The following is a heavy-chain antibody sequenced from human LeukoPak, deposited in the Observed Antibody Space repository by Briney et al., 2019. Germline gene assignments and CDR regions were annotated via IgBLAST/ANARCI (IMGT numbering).Heavy chain of an antibody. V-gene: IGHV1-18*01. J-gene: IGHJ4*02. CDR3: ARGGIAVAPDY. CDR1: GYTFSSYG. D-gene: IGHD6-19*01. CDR2: ISAYNGNT. Sequence: GASVKVSRKASGYTFSSYGINWVRQAPGQGLEWMGWISAYNGNTKYAEKLQGRVTMTTDTSTSTAYMELRSLRSDDTAVYYCARGGIAVAPDYWGQGTLVTVSS.